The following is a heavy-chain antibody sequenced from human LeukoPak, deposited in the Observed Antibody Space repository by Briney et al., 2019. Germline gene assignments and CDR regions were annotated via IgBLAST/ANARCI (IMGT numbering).Heavy chain of an antibody. J-gene: IGHJ4*02. Sequence: GASVTVSCKASGYTFTAYYMHWVRQAPGQGLEWMGWNNPNSGDTKIAQKFQGRVTMTRDTSISTAYMELSSLRSDDTAVYYCARGPNYYDSSGFHYRDWGQGTLVTVSS. CDR1: GYTFTAYY. V-gene: IGHV1-2*02. CDR3: ARGPNYYDSSGFHYRD. D-gene: IGHD3-22*01. CDR2: NNPNSGDT.